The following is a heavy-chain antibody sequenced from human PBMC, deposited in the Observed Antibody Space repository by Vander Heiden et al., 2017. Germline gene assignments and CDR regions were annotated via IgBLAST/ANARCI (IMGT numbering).Heavy chain of an antibody. CDR1: GFTVSSNY. Sequence: EVQLVETGGGLIQSGGSLRLSCAASGFTVSSNYMSWVRQAPGKGLEWVSVIYSGGSTYYADSVKGRFTISRDNSKNTLYLQMNSLRAEDTAVYYCARGAGYSSGYAFDYWGQGTLVTVSS. D-gene: IGHD3-22*01. V-gene: IGHV3-53*02. J-gene: IGHJ4*02. CDR2: IYSGGST. CDR3: ARGAGYSSGYAFDY.